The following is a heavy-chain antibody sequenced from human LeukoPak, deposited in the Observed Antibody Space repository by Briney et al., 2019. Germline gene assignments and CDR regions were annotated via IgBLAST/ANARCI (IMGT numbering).Heavy chain of an antibody. J-gene: IGHJ4*02. Sequence: GASVKVSCKASGYTFTSYDINWVRQATGQGLEWMGWMNPNSGNTGYAQKFQGRVTMTRNTSISTAYMEVSSLTSDDTAVYFCARKKGDYWGQGTLVTVST. CDR2: MNPNSGNT. CDR1: GYTFTSYD. V-gene: IGHV1-8*01. CDR3: ARKKGDY.